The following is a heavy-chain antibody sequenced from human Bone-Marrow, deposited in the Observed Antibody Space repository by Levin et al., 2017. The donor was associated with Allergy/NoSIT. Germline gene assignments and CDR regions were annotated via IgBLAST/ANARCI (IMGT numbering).Heavy chain of an antibody. Sequence: GGSLRLSCADSRFTFSDYAMHWVRQAPGKGLEWVAGISNDGTNKNYADSVRGRFTISRDSSENTLYLQMNSLRPDDTAVYYCATFDYGSGRGWGQGTLVTVSS. CDR1: RFTFSDYA. V-gene: IGHV3-30-3*01. J-gene: IGHJ4*02. CDR2: ISNDGTNK. CDR3: ATFDYGSGRG. D-gene: IGHD3-10*01.